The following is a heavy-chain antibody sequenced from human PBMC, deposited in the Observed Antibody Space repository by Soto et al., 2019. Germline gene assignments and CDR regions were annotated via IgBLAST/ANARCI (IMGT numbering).Heavy chain of an antibody. CDR3: ARIGLYDSDDYYYPDY. D-gene: IGHD3-22*01. J-gene: IGHJ4*02. CDR2: IKYSGTT. CDR1: GGSISSSRCH. V-gene: IGHV4-39*01. Sequence: PSETLSLTCTVSGGSISSSRCHWGWIRQPPGKGLEWIASIKYSGTTFYNPSLKSRVTLSVDTSKNQFALKLSSVTAADTAVYYCARIGLYDSDDYYYPDYWGQGTLVTVSS.